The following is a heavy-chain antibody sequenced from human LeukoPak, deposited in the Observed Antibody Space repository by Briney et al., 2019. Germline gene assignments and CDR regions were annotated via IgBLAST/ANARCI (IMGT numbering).Heavy chain of an antibody. V-gene: IGHV4-39*01. J-gene: IGHJ5*02. Sequence: KPSETLSLTCTVSGGSISSYSHYWGWIRQPPGKGLEWIGSIYYSGTTYYNPSLKSRVTISVDTSKNQFSLKLSSVTAADTAVYSCARLGGSSSWYEYSWLDPWGQGTLVTVSS. CDR2: IYYSGTT. D-gene: IGHD6-13*01. CDR1: GGSISSYSHY. CDR3: ARLGGSSSWYEYSWLDP.